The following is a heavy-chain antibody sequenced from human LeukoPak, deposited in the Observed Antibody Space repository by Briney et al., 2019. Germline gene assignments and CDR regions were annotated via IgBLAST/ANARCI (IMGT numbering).Heavy chain of an antibody. CDR1: GFTFSDYW. CDR2: IKQDGSET. V-gene: IGHV3-7*05. Sequence: GGSLRLSCAASGFTFSDYWMSWVRQAPGKGLEWVANIKQDGSETYYVDSVKGRFTISRDNAKKSLYLQMNSLRAEDTAVYCCARHTTMGYWGQGTLVTVS. CDR3: ARHTTMGY. J-gene: IGHJ4*02. D-gene: IGHD3-10*01.